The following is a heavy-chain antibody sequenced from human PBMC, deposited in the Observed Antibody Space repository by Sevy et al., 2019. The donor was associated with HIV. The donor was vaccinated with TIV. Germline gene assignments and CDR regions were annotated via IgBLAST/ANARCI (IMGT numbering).Heavy chain of an antibody. CDR3: ARDRGIITFGGVIVSSYAFDI. CDR2: INPNSGGT. V-gene: IGHV1-2*02. J-gene: IGHJ3*02. Sequence: ASVKVSCKASGYTFTGYYMHWVRQAPGQGLEWMGWINPNSGGTNYAQKFQGRVTMTRDTSISTAYMELSRLRSDETAVYYCARDRGIITFGGVIVSSYAFDIWGQGTMVTVSS. D-gene: IGHD3-16*02. CDR1: GYTFTGYY.